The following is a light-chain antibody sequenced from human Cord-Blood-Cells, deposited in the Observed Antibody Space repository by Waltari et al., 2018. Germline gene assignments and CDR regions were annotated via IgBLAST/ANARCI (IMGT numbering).Light chain of an antibody. J-gene: IGKJ1*01. Sequence: EIVMTQSPATLSVSPGSRATISCRASQSVSSNLAWYQQKAGQAPRLLIYGASTRATGIRARFSGSGSGTEFTLTISSLQSEDFAVYYCQQYNNWPPAFGQGTKVEIK. CDR1: QSVSSN. CDR2: GAS. CDR3: QQYNNWPPA. V-gene: IGKV3-15*01.